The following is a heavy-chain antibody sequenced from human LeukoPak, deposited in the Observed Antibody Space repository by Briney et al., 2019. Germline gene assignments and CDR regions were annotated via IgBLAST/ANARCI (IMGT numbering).Heavy chain of an antibody. Sequence: SETLSLTCTVSGGSISSYYWSWIRQPPGKGLDWIGYVYYSGSTNYNPSLKSRVTISVDTSKNQFSLKLSSVTAEDTAVYYCARGVDDSSGYYTSDRYYYYYYMDVWGKGTTVTVSS. CDR1: GGSISSYY. CDR3: ARGVDDSSGYYTSDRYYYYYYMDV. V-gene: IGHV4-59*01. CDR2: VYYSGST. J-gene: IGHJ6*03. D-gene: IGHD3-22*01.